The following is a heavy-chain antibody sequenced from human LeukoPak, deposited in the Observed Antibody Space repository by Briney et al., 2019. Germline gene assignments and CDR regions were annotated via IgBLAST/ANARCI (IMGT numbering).Heavy chain of an antibody. Sequence: PGGSLRLSCAASGFTFRSYGMSWVRRAPGKGLECVSAISNTGESTNYADSVKGRFTISRDNSKNTLYLQMNSLRAEDSAVYYCAKDLNSTYNYDSSGYEDAFDIWGQGTMVTVSS. CDR1: GFTFRSYG. J-gene: IGHJ3*02. CDR3: AKDLNSTYNYDSSGYEDAFDI. V-gene: IGHV3-23*01. D-gene: IGHD3-22*01. CDR2: ISNTGEST.